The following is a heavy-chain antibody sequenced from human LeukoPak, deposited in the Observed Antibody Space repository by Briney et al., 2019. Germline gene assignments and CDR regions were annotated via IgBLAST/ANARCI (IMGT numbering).Heavy chain of an antibody. CDR2: ISSSSSYI. D-gene: IGHD2-15*01. V-gene: IGHV3-21*01. CDR3: ARGLPSRVYYFDY. J-gene: IGHJ4*02. CDR1: GFTFSSYS. Sequence: PGGSLRLSCAASGFTFSSYSMNWVRQAPGKGLEWVSSISSSSSYIYYADSVKGRFTISRDNSKNTLYLQMNSLRAEDTAVYYCARGLPSRVYYFDYWGQGTLVTVSS.